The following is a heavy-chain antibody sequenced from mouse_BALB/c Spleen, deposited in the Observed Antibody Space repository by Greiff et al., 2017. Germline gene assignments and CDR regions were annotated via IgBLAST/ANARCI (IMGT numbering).Heavy chain of an antibody. D-gene: IGHD2-1*01. CDR3: ARIGGYGNFFAY. Sequence: QVQLQQPGAELVKPGASVKLSCKASGYTFTSYWMHWVKQRPGQGLEWIGEINPSNGRTNYNEKFKSKATLTVDKSSSTAYMQLSSLTSEDSAVYYCARIGGYGNFFAYWGQGTLVTVSA. CDR1: GYTFTSYW. V-gene: IGHV1S81*02. J-gene: IGHJ3*01. CDR2: INPSNGRT.